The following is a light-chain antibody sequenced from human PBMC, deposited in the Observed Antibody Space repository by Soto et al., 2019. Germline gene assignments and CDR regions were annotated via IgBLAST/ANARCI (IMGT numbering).Light chain of an antibody. V-gene: IGKV3-20*01. CDR1: QSVDSTY. CDR3: QYYDSFRT. CDR2: GAS. Sequence: IVLALSPGTLSLSPGARATLSCRASQSVDSTYLTWYQQKPGQAPRLLIYGASGRATGVPDRFSGSGSGTDFTLTISRLEPEDFAVYFCQYYDSFRTFGQGTKVDIK. J-gene: IGKJ1*01.